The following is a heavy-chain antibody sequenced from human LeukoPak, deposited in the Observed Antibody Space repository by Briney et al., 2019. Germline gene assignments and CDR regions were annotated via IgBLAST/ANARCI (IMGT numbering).Heavy chain of an antibody. CDR2: IASDGSST. Sequence: GGSLRLSCAASGFTFSSYWMNWVRQAPGKGLVWVSRIASDGSSTTYADSVKGRFSISRDNAKNTLYLQMNSLRVEDTAVYYCARGRPHGNDYWGQGTLVTVSA. CDR3: ARGRPHGNDY. V-gene: IGHV3-74*01. D-gene: IGHD4-23*01. J-gene: IGHJ4*02. CDR1: GFTFSSYW.